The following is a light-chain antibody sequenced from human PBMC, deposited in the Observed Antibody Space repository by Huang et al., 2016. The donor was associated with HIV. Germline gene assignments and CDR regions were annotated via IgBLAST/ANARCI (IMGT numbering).Light chain of an antibody. CDR3: MQGTHWPQT. J-gene: IGKJ1*01. Sequence: DVVLTQSPLSLPVTLGQPASSSCKSSHSLLHSDGNTYLNWFLQRPGQSPRLLIYKVSNRDFGVPARFSGSGSGADFTLTISRVEADDIGVYYCMQGTHWPQTFGQGTKVEVK. CDR1: HSLLHSDGNTY. V-gene: IGKV2-30*02. CDR2: KVS.